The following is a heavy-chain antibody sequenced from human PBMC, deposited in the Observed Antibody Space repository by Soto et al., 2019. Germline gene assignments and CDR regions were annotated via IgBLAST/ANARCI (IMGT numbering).Heavy chain of an antibody. CDR3: ASGFMGSGSYPKTYYYCYYVAV. D-gene: IGHD3-10*01. CDR2: ISAYNGNT. V-gene: IGHV1-18*01. J-gene: IGHJ6*03. Sequence: QVQLVQSGAEVKKPGASVKVSCKASGYTFTSYGISWVRQAPGQGLEWMGWISAYNGNTKYAQKLQGRVTMTTDTTKSTANTELRSLRTDDTAVYYFASGFMGSGSYPKTYYYCYYVAVWGKGTTVTVS. CDR1: GYTFTSYG.